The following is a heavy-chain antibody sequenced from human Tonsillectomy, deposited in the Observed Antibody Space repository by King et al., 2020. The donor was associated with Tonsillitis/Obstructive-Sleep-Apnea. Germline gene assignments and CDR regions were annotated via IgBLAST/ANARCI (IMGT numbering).Heavy chain of an antibody. CDR2: SYWDDDK. Sequence: TLKESGPTLVKSTQTFTLTCTFSGFSLSTSGVGVGWIRQPPGKALEWLALSYWDDDKRYSPSLKSRLTITKDTSKNQVVLTMTNMDPVDTATYYCAHTRIVSWYIPYMDVWGEGTTVTVSS. D-gene: IGHD6-13*01. CDR1: GFSLSTSGVG. V-gene: IGHV2-5*02. CDR3: AHTRIVSWYIPYMDV. J-gene: IGHJ6*03.